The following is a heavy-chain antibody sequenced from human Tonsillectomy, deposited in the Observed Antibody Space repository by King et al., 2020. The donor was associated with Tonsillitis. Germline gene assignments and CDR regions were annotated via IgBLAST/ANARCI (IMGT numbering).Heavy chain of an antibody. Sequence: VQLVESGGGLVNPGGSLRLPCAASGFTFSDYYMSWIRQPPGKGLEWVSNIIRIGRTIYYADSVKGRFTISRDNAKNSLYLQMNSLRAEDTAVYYCARSRTFGGVISSWGQGTLVTVSS. J-gene: IGHJ5*02. D-gene: IGHD3-16*01. CDR2: IIRIGRTI. CDR3: ARSRTFGGVISS. CDR1: GFTFSDYY. V-gene: IGHV3-11*01.